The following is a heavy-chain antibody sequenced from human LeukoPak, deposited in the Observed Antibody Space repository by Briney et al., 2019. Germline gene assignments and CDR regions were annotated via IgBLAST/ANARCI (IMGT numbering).Heavy chain of an antibody. CDR1: GYTFTSYG. Sequence: GASVKVSCKASGYTFTSYGISWVRQAPGQGLEWMGWISAYNGNTNYAQKLQGRVTMTTDTSTSTAYMELRSLRSDDTAVYYCARPKYYDILTGYSPDAFDIWGQGTMVTVSS. V-gene: IGHV1-18*01. CDR2: ISAYNGNT. CDR3: ARPKYYDILTGYSPDAFDI. J-gene: IGHJ3*02. D-gene: IGHD3-9*01.